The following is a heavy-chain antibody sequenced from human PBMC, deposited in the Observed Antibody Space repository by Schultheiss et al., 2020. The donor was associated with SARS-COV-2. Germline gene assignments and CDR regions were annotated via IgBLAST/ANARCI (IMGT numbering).Heavy chain of an antibody. CDR1: GFTFSSYG. CDR2: IWYDGSNK. CDR3: ARGDGYLDY. J-gene: IGHJ4*02. V-gene: IGHV3-33*01. D-gene: IGHD5-24*01. Sequence: GGSLRLSCAASGFTFSSYGMHWVRQAPGKWLEWVAVIWYDGSNKYYADSVKGRFTISRDNSKNTLYLQMNSLRAEDTAVYYCARGDGYLDYWGQGTLVTVSS.